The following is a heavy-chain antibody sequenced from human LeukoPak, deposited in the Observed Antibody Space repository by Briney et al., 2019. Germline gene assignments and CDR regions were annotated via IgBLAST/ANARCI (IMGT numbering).Heavy chain of an antibody. CDR2: IYYSGST. D-gene: IGHD3-10*01. Sequence: SETLSLTCTVSGGSISSSSYYWGWIRQPPGKGLEWIGSIYYSGSTYYNPSLKSRVTISVDTSKNQFSLKLSSVTAADTAVYYCTRPKYYYGSGDPNWGQGTLVTVSS. CDR3: TRPKYYYGSGDPN. J-gene: IGHJ4*02. CDR1: GGSISSSSYY. V-gene: IGHV4-39*01.